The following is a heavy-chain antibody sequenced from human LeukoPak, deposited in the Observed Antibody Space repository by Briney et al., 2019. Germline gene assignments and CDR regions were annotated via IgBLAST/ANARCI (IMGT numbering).Heavy chain of an antibody. CDR2: IYPDDSDT. D-gene: IGHD2-15*01. J-gene: IGHJ3*02. CDR3: ARPRGSGGRNAFDI. V-gene: IGHV5-51*01. Sequence: GESPKISCKGSGYSFANFWIGWWRQEPGKGLEWMRIIYPDDSDTRYSPSFQGQVTISADKSISTASLQWSSLTASDTAIYYCARPRGSGGRNAFDIWGQGTMVTVSS. CDR1: GYSFANFW.